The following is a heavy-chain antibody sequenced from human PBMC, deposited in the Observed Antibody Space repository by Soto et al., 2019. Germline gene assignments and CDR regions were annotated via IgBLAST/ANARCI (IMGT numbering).Heavy chain of an antibody. V-gene: IGHV3-21*01. CDR3: ARDGGFWFGEPSYYFDY. D-gene: IGHD3-10*01. Sequence: PGGSLRLSCAASGFTFSSYSMNWVRQAPGKGLEWVSSISSSSSYIYYADSVKGRFTISRDNAKISLYLQMNSLRAEDTAVYYCARDGGFWFGEPSYYFDYWGQGTLVTVSS. J-gene: IGHJ4*02. CDR2: ISSSSSYI. CDR1: GFTFSSYS.